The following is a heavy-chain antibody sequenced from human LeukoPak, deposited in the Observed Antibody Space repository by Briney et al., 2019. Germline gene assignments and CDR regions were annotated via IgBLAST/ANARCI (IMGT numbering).Heavy chain of an antibody. CDR2: IYYSGST. V-gene: IGHV4-59*08. J-gene: IGHJ3*02. CDR3: ARHGLGEAAFDI. CDR1: GGSISSYY. Sequence: SETLSLTCTVSGGSISSYYWSWIRQPPGKGLEWIGYIYYSGSTNYNPSLKSRVTISVDTSKNQFSLKLSSVTAADTAVYYCARHGLGEAAFDIWGQGTMVTVSS. D-gene: IGHD3-16*01.